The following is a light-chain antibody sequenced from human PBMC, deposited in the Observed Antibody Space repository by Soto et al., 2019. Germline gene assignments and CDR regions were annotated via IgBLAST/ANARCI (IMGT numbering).Light chain of an antibody. CDR1: QSVSSNY. CDR3: QQYGRSLWT. CDR2: GAS. Sequence: EIVLTQSPGTLSLSPGERATLSCRASQSVSSNYLAWYQQKSGQAPRLLIYGASSRATGIPDRFSGSGSGTDFTVTISRLEPEDFAVYYCQQYGRSLWTFGQGTKVKIK. J-gene: IGKJ1*01. V-gene: IGKV3-20*01.